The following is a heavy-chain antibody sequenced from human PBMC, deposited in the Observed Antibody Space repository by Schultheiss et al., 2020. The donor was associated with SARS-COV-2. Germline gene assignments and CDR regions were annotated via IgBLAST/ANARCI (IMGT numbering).Heavy chain of an antibody. Sequence: SQTLSLTCTVSGGSISSGDYYWSWIRQPPGKGLEWIGYIYYSGSTYYNPSLKSRVTISVDTSKNQFSLKLSSVTAADTAVYYCARSWAYYYYYGMDVWGQGTTVTVS. CDR1: GGSISSGDYY. CDR2: IYYSGST. J-gene: IGHJ6*02. D-gene: IGHD3-16*01. CDR3: ARSWAYYYYYGMDV. V-gene: IGHV4-30-4*01.